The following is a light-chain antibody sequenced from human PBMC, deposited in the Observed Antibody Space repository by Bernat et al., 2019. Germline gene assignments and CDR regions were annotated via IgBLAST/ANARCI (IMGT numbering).Light chain of an antibody. V-gene: IGKV3-20*01. CDR3: QQYNT. Sequence: EIVLTQSPGTLSLSPGERATLSCRASQSVSSSYLAWYQQKPGQAPRLLIYGASSRATGIPDRFSGSGSGTDFTLTISRLEPEDFEVYYCQQYNTFGGGTKVEIK. CDR1: QSVSSSY. CDR2: GAS. J-gene: IGKJ4*01.